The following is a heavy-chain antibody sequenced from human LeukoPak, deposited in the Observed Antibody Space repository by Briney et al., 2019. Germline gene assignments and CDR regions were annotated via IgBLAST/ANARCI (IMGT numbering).Heavy chain of an antibody. V-gene: IGHV1-18*01. D-gene: IGHD2-15*01. J-gene: IGHJ6*03. CDR2: ISGYNGDT. CDR1: GYTFSNYG. Sequence: GASVKVSCKASGYTFSNYGLSWVRQAPGQGLEWMGWISGYNGDTNYGQRVQGRVTMTTYTSTSTAYMELRSLRSDDTAVYYCARDRGYCFGGDCYSGPYFYYYMDVWGKGTTVTVSS. CDR3: ARDRGYCFGGDCYSGPYFYYYMDV.